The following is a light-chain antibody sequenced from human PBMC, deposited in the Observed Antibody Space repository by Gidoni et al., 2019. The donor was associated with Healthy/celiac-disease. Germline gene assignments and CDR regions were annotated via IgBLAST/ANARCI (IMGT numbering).Light chain of an antibody. Sequence: QSVLTQPPSVSAAPGQKVTISCSGSSSNIGNNYVSWYQQLPGTAPKLLIYENNKRPSGIPDRFSGSNSGTSATLGITGLQTGDEADYYCGTWDSSLSAIFGGGTKLTVL. CDR3: GTWDSSLSAI. V-gene: IGLV1-51*02. CDR2: ENN. J-gene: IGLJ2*01. CDR1: SSNIGNNY.